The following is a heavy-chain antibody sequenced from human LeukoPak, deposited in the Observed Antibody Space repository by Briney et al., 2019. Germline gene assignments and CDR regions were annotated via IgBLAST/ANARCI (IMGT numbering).Heavy chain of an antibody. CDR3: ARDHLGYHGY. V-gene: IGHV3-48*01. CDR2: ISSSSSTI. J-gene: IGHJ4*02. D-gene: IGHD6-13*01. Sequence: SGGSLRLSCAASGFTFSSYSMNWVRQAPGKGLEWVSYISSSSSTIYYADSVKGRFTISRDNAKNSLYLQMNSLRAEDTAVYYCARDHLGYHGYWGQGTLVTVSS. CDR1: GFTFSSYS.